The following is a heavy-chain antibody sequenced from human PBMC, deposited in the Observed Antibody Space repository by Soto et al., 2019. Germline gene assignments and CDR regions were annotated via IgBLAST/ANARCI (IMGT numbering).Heavy chain of an antibody. D-gene: IGHD3-22*01. V-gene: IGHV4-31*11. CDR2: IYNRGSA. Sequence: QVQLQESGPGLVKPSQTLSLTCAVSGDSISSDGYYWSWIRQYPGKGLEWIGHIYNRGSAYYNPSLKSRVAISVDTSKNQFSLKLSSVTAADTAVYYCARCMTESSILYYFDYWGQGTLFTVSS. CDR3: ARCMTESSILYYFDY. J-gene: IGHJ4*02. CDR1: GDSISSDGYY.